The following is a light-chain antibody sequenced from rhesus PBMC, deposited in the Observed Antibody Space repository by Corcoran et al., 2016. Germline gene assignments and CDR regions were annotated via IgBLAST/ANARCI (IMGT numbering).Light chain of an antibody. CDR1: ESVGSY. J-gene: IGKJ4*01. Sequence: EIVMTQSPATLSLSPGETATLSCRASESVGSYLAWYQQKPGQAPKLLVHSANFRAPGIPDRFSGSGSRTEFTLTISSLEPQDVGVYYCHQESNWPLTFGVGTNVDI. CDR3: HQESNWPLT. CDR2: SAN. V-gene: IGKV3-40*03.